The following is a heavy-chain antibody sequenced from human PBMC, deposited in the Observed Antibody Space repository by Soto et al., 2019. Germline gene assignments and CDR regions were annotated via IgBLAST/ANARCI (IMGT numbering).Heavy chain of an antibody. D-gene: IGHD2-2*01. Sequence: QVQLVQSGAEVKKPGSSVKVSCKASGGTFSSYAVSWVRQAPGQGLEWMGVIIPILGTPKYAQKFQGRVTITADESTTTAYMELSSLRPDDTAVYYCARESSSPNYYFYGKDVWGLGTTVIVSS. CDR2: IIPILGTP. V-gene: IGHV1-69*01. CDR1: GGTFSSYA. CDR3: ARESSSPNYYFYGKDV. J-gene: IGHJ6*02.